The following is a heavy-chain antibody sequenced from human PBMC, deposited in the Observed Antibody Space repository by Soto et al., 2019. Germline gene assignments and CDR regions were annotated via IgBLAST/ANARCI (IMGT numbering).Heavy chain of an antibody. CDR2: IYWDGDN. V-gene: IGHV2-5*02. J-gene: IGHJ3*02. CDR1: GFSLTTRGVG. Sequence: QITLKESGPTLVQPTQTLTLTCSFSGFSLTTRGVGVGWIRQPPGEALEWLAVIYWDGDNRYSPSLRSRLTIPKDTSKNPVVLLMTNMDPVDTATYFCAHVVITYGGVIGEDAFDIWGQGTLVTVSS. CDR3: AHVVITYGGVIGEDAFDI. D-gene: IGHD3-16*02.